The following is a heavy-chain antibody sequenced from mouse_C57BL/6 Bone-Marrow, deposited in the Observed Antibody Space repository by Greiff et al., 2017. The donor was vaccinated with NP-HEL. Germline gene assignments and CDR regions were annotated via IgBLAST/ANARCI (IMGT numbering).Heavy chain of an antibody. CDR1: GYTFTSYW. D-gene: IGHD1-1*01. CDR3: ARGGAIYYGSIYDMDY. J-gene: IGHJ4*01. V-gene: IGHV1-52*01. Sequence: QVQLQQPGAELVRPGSSVKLSCKASGYTFTSYWMHWVKQRPIQGLEWIGNIDPSDSETHYNQKFKDKATLTVDKSSSTAYMQLSSLTSVDSAVYACARGGAIYYGSIYDMDYWGQGTSVTVSS. CDR2: IDPSDSET.